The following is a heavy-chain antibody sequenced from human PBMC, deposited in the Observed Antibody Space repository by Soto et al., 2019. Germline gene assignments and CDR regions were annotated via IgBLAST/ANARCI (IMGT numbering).Heavy chain of an antibody. Sequence: GGSLRLSCAASGFTFSSYWMSWVRQAPGKGLEWVANIKQDGSEKYYVDSVKGRFTISRDNAKNSLYLQMNSLRAEDTAVYYCARGGFEYYYYGMDVWGQGTTVTVSS. CDR3: ARGGFEYYYYGMDV. J-gene: IGHJ6*02. CDR1: GFTFSSYW. CDR2: IKQDGSEK. V-gene: IGHV3-7*01.